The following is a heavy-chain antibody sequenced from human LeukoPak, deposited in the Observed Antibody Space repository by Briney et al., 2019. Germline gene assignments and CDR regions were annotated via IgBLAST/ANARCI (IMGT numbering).Heavy chain of an antibody. V-gene: IGHV3-7*01. CDR3: ASIAARLNWFDP. CDR1: GFTFTNYW. D-gene: IGHD6-6*01. CDR2: IKQDRSEK. J-gene: IGHJ5*02. Sequence: GGSLRLSCAASGFTFTNYWMSWVRQAPGKGLELVANIKQDRSEKYYVDSVKGRFTISRDNAKNSLYLQMNSLRAEDTAVYYCASIAARLNWFDPWGQGTLVTVSS.